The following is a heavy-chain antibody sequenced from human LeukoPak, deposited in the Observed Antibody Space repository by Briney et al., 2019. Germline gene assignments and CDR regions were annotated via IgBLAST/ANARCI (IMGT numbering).Heavy chain of an antibody. CDR1: GGSISSFNW. J-gene: IGHJ4*02. CDR2: IYHSGST. V-gene: IGHV4-4*02. CDR3: ARGGRQQPFDY. D-gene: IGHD6-13*01. Sequence: SETLSLTCGVSGGSISSFNWWSWVRQPPGKGLEWIGEIYHSGSTNNNPSLKSRVTISMDKSKNQISLKLSSVIAADTAVYYCARGGRQQPFDYWGRGTLVTVSS.